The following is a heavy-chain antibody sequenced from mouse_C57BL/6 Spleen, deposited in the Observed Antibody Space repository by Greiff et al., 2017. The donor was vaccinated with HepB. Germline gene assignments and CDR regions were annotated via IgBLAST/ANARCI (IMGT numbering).Heavy chain of an antibody. CDR1: GYTFTSYW. CDR3: ARSVYSNFFDY. CDR2: IDPSDSET. V-gene: IGHV1-52*01. J-gene: IGHJ2*01. D-gene: IGHD2-5*01. Sequence: QVQLQQPGAELVRPGSSVKLSCKASGYTFTSYWMHWVKQRPIQGLEWIGNIDPSDSETHYNQKFKDKATLTVDKSSSTAYMQLSSLTSEDSAVYYWARSVYSNFFDYWGQGTTLTVSS.